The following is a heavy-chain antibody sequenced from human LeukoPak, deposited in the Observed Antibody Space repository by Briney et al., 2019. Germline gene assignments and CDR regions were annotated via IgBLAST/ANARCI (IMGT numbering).Heavy chain of an antibody. CDR1: SGSISSGSYY. Sequence: SETLSLTCTVSSGSISSGSYYWSWIRQPAGKGLEWIGRIYTSGSTNYNPSLKSRVTISVDTSKNQFSLKLSSVTAADTAVYYCARVTGGDSNWFDPWGQGTLVTVSS. CDR3: ARVTGGDSNWFDP. J-gene: IGHJ5*02. V-gene: IGHV4-61*02. D-gene: IGHD2-21*02. CDR2: IYTSGST.